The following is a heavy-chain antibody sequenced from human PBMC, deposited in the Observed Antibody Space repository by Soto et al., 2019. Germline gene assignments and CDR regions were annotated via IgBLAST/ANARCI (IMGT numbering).Heavy chain of an antibody. J-gene: IGHJ3*02. CDR3: ARLNVYYDSSGYYLDAFDI. V-gene: IGHV4-39*01. CDR1: GGSISSSSYY. D-gene: IGHD3-22*01. Sequence: ETLSLTCTVSGGSISSSSYYWGWIRQPPGKGLEWIGSNNYRGSTYCNPSLKSRVTISVDTSKHQFSLKLSCVTAADTAVYYCARLNVYYDSSGYYLDAFDIWGQGTMVTVSS. CDR2: NNYRGST.